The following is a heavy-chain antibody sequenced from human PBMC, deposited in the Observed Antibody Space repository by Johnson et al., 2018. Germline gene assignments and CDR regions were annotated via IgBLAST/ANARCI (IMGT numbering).Heavy chain of an antibody. D-gene: IGHD2-2*01. CDR1: GFTFSNAW. J-gene: IGHJ6*03. V-gene: IGHV3-15*01. CDR2: IKSKTDGGTT. Sequence: EVQLVETGGGVVQPGRSXRLSCAVSGFTFSNAWMSWVRQAPGKGLEWVGRIKSKTDGGTTDYAAPVKGRFTIQRDASKNTRYLQMNSLKTEDTAVYYWAKCSIVVVPGAIVTTYSYYYMDVWGKGTTVTVSS. CDR3: AKCSIVVVPGAIVTTYSYYYMDV.